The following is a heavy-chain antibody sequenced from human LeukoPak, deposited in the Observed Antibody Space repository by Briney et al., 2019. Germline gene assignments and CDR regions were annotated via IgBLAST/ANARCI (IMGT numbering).Heavy chain of an antibody. J-gene: IGHJ6*03. Sequence: GGSLTLACAASGFTFSSHAMGSVRQAPGKGMGSVSCISGSGGRTYYAHSVKGRFTISRDTGKHTMYMQMNSLRAEDTAVYYCARAGYCGGDCYFWASSYYYYLDVWGKGTTVTVSS. D-gene: IGHD2-21*02. CDR1: GFTFSSHA. CDR2: ISGSGGRT. CDR3: ARAGYCGGDCYFWASSYYYYLDV. V-gene: IGHV3-23*01.